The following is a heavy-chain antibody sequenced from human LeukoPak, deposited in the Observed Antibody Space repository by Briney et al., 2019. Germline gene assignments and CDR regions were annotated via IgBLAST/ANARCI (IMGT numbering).Heavy chain of an antibody. CDR1: GFTFSDYY. V-gene: IGHV3-11*01. Sequence: GGSLRLSCATSGFTFSDYYMSWIRQAPGKGLEWVSYISSSGSTIYYADSVKGRFTISRDNAKNSLYLQMNSLRAEDTAVYYCARDVRELGHDFDYWGQGTLVTVSS. CDR2: ISSSGSTI. D-gene: IGHD3-10*02. CDR3: ARDVRELGHDFDY. J-gene: IGHJ4*02.